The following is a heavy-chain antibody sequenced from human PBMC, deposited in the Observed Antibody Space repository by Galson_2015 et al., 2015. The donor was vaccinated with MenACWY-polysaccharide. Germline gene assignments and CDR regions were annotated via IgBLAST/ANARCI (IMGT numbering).Heavy chain of an antibody. J-gene: IGHJ4*02. V-gene: IGHV3-23*01. D-gene: IGHD2-15*01. Sequence: SLRLSCAASGFTFSNYAMSWVRQAPGKGLEWVSVITKSGDITNHADSVKGRFTISRDNSKNTLYLQVNSLTAEDTAVYYCVRDLGGGGGSPGAYWGQGTLVAVSP. CDR1: GFTFSNYA. CDR2: ITKSGDIT. CDR3: VRDLGGGGGSPGAY.